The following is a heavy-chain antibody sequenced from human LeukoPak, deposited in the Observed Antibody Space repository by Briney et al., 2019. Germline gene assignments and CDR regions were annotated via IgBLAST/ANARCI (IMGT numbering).Heavy chain of an antibody. CDR1: GFTFSRYS. Sequence: GGSLRLSCAASGFTFSRYSMNWVRQAPGEGLEWVSSISSSSSYIYYADSVKGRFTISRDNAKNSLYLQMNSLRAEDTAVYYCARDPLYSSGWYAFDYWGQGTLVTVSS. V-gene: IGHV3-21*01. J-gene: IGHJ4*02. CDR2: ISSSSSYI. CDR3: ARDPLYSSGWYAFDY. D-gene: IGHD6-19*01.